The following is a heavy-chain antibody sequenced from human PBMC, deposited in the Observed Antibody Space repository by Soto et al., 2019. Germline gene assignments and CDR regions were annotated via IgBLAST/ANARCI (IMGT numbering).Heavy chain of an antibody. J-gene: IGHJ4*02. Sequence: ASVKVSCKASGYTFTSYAMHWVRQAPGQRLEWMGWINDGNGNTKYSQKFQGRVTITRDTSASTAYMELSSLRSEDTAVYWCARDPVDGYAFFESWGQGALVTVSS. D-gene: IGHD5-12*01. V-gene: IGHV1-3*01. CDR2: INDGNGNT. CDR1: GYTFTSYA. CDR3: ARDPVDGYAFFES.